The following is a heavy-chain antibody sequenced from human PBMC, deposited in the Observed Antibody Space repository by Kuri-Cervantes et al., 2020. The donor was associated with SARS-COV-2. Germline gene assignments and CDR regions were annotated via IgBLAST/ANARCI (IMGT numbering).Heavy chain of an antibody. J-gene: IGHJ4*02. CDR3: ASCTSCYFGDYRVTFDY. V-gene: IGHV1-18*01. CDR1: GYTFTSYG. CDR2: ISAYNGNT. Sequence: ASVKVSCKASGYTFTSYGISWVRQAPGQGLEWMGWISAYNGNTNYAQKLQGRVTMTTDTSTSTAYMELSNLRSEDTAVYYCASCTSCYFGDYRVTFDYWGQGTLVTVSS. D-gene: IGHD2-2*01.